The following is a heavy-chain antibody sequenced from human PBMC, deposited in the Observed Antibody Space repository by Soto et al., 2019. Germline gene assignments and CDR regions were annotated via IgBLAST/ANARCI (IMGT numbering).Heavy chain of an antibody. CDR1: GGPFSGVY. Sequence: PSETLSLTCAVSGGPFSGVYWSWIRQPPGKGLEWIGGVNHRGSANYNPSLESRVTTSVDTSKNQFSLKLTSVTAADSAVYYCARDAFCGSGTCRVGHWFDPWGQGTLVTVSS. CDR3: ARDAFCGSGTCRVGHWFDP. V-gene: IGHV4-34*01. D-gene: IGHD2-21*01. J-gene: IGHJ5*02. CDR2: VNHRGSA.